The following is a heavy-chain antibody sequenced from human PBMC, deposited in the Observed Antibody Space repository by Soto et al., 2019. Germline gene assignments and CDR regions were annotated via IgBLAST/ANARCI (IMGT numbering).Heavy chain of an antibody. CDR2: ISTYTGNT. J-gene: IGHJ1*01. CDR3: ARYNGQWLVSD. CDR1: GYIFTSHG. Sequence: QVQLVQSGAEVKKPGASVKVSCKASGYIFTSHGISWVRQAPGQGLEWMGRISTYTGNTKYAQKLKGRVTMTTDTPASIAYMELRCLRSDDTAVYYCARYNGQWLVSDWGQGTLVTVSS. V-gene: IGHV1-18*01. D-gene: IGHD6-19*01.